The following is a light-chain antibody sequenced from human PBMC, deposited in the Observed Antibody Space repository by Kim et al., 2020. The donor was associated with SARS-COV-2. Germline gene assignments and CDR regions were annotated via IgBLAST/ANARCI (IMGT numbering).Light chain of an antibody. CDR2: AAS. Sequence: ASVGDRVTITCRASQSISNYLTWYQQKPRKAPKLLIYAASSLQSGVPSRFSGSGSGTDFTLTISSLQPEDFATYYCQQCNSNPLTFGQGTRVEIK. CDR1: QSISNY. CDR3: QQCNSNPLT. J-gene: IGKJ5*01. V-gene: IGKV1-39*01.